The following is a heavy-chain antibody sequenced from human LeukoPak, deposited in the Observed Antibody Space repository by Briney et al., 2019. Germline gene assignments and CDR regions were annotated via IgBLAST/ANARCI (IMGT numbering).Heavy chain of an antibody. D-gene: IGHD4-17*01. V-gene: IGHV3-23*01. CDR2: ISGSGDST. CDR1: GFTFSSYA. J-gene: IGHJ4*02. Sequence: GGSLRLSCVVSGFTFSSYAMSWVRQAPGKGLEWVSAISGSGDSTYYADSVKGRFTISRDTSKNTVRLQMNSLRAVDTAVYYCAKGVTYGYYFDYWGQGTLVTVSS. CDR3: AKGVTYGYYFDY.